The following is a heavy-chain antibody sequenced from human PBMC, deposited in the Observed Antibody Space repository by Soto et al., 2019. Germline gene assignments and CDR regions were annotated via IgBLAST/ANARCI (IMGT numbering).Heavy chain of an antibody. CDR3: ARGTTVTTN. CDR2: SSAYNGNT. V-gene: IGHV1-18*01. CDR1: GYTFSSYD. Sequence: ASVKVSCKTSGYTFSSYDITWVRQAPGQGLEWMGWSSAYNGNTNYAQKLQGRVTMTTDTSTSTAYMELRSLRSDETAVYYCARGTTVTTNWGQGTLVTVSS. D-gene: IGHD4-17*01. J-gene: IGHJ4*02.